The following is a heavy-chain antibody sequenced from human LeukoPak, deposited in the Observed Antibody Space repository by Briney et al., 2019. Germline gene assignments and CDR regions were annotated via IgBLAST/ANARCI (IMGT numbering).Heavy chain of an antibody. CDR1: GYTFTSYG. D-gene: IGHD3-9*01. CDR3: ARDLLLILTGYYRKALDY. J-gene: IGHJ4*02. CDR2: ISAYNGNT. Sequence: ASVKVSCKASGYTFTSYGISWVRQAPGQGLEWMGWISAYNGNTNYAQKLQGRVTMTTDTSTSTAYMELRSLRSDDTAVYYCARDLLLILTGYYRKALDYWGQGTLVTVSS. V-gene: IGHV1-18*01.